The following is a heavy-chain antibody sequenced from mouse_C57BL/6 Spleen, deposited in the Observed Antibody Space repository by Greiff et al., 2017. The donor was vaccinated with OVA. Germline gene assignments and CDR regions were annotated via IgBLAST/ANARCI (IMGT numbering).Heavy chain of an antibody. D-gene: IGHD3-3*01. CDR2: IYPGSGNT. CDR3: AREGLGHYFDY. V-gene: IGHV1-76*01. Sequence: QVQLKESGAELVRPGASVKLSCKASGYTFTDYYINWVKQRPGQGLEWIARIYPGSGNTYYNEKFKGKATLTAEKSSSTAYMQLSSLTSEDSAVYFCAREGLGHYFDYWGQGTTLTVSS. CDR1: GYTFTDYY. J-gene: IGHJ2*01.